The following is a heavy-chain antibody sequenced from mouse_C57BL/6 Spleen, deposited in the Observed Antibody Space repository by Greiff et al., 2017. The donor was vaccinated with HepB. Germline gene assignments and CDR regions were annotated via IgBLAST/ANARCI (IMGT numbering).Heavy chain of an antibody. Sequence: EVKLMESGGGLVQPGGSMKLSCVASGFTFSNYWINWVRQSPEKGLEWVAQIRLKSDNYATHYAESVKGRFTISRDDSKSSVYLQMNNLRAEDTGIYYCTRWDRKAAWFAYWGQGTLVTVSA. D-gene: IGHD3-3*01. J-gene: IGHJ3*01. CDR2: IRLKSDNYAT. CDR3: TRWDRKAAWFAY. CDR1: GFTFSNYW. V-gene: IGHV6-3*01.